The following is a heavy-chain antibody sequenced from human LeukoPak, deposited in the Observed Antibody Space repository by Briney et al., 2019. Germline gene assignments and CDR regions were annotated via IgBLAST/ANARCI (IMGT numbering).Heavy chain of an antibody. CDR1: GGSISSSSYY. D-gene: IGHD3-22*01. CDR3: ARGRAGWYYDSSAWVLYGMDV. J-gene: IGHJ6*02. V-gene: IGHV4-39*07. Sequence: SETLSLTCTVSGGSISSSSYYWSWIRQPPGKGLEWIGEINHSGSTNYNPSLKSRVTISVDTSKNQFSLKLSSVTAADTAVYYCARGRAGWYYDSSAWVLYGMDVWGQGTTVTVSS. CDR2: INHSGST.